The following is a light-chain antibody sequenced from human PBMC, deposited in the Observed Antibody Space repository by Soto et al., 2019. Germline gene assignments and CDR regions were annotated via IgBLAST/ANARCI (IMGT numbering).Light chain of an antibody. Sequence: QHVLTQPPSVAAAPGQKVTIYCSGSSSNIGGNSVSWYQQLPGTAPKLLIYDDNKRPSGIPDRFSGSKSGTSATLGITGFQTGDEADYYCGSWDSSLSAYVFGTGTKVTV. CDR2: DDN. J-gene: IGLJ1*01. CDR3: GSWDSSLSAYV. V-gene: IGLV1-51*01. CDR1: SSNIGGNS.